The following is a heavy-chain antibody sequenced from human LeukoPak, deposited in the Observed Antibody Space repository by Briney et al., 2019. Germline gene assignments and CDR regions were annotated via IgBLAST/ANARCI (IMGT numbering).Heavy chain of an antibody. V-gene: IGHV5-51*01. Sequence: GESLKISCQASGYTFTNYWIGWVRQMPGKGLEWMGIIYPGDSDTKYSPSFQGRVAISTDASINTAFLQVNNLEASDTAIYYCARHSGVGILRIVDPWGQGTPVTVSS. CDR1: GYTFTNYW. CDR2: IYPGDSDT. J-gene: IGHJ5*02. D-gene: IGHD2-8*01. CDR3: ARHSGVGILRIVDP.